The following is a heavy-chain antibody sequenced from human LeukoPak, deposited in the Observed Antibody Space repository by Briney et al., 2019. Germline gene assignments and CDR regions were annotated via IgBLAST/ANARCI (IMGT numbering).Heavy chain of an antibody. CDR1: GFTFSSYS. V-gene: IGHV3-21*01. Sequence: PGGSLRLSCAASGFTFSSYSMNWVRQAPGKGLEWVSSITSTSSYIYYADSVKGRFTISRDNAKNSLYLQMNSLRAEDTAVYYCARVMTGTTGRIDYWGQGTLVTVSS. CDR3: ARVMTGTTGRIDY. CDR2: ITSTSSYI. J-gene: IGHJ4*02. D-gene: IGHD1-1*01.